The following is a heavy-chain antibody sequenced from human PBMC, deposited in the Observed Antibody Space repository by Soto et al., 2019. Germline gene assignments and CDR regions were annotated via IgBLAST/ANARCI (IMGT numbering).Heavy chain of an antibody. Sequence: SETLSVTCAVYGGSFSGYYWSWIRQPPGKGLEWIGEINQSGSTNYKSSLKSRVTISVDTSKNQFSLKLSSVTAADTAVYYCAAADWGHNFYYGMDVWGQGTTVTVSS. CDR2: INQSGST. J-gene: IGHJ6*02. CDR3: AAADWGHNFYYGMDV. V-gene: IGHV4-34*01. CDR1: GGSFSGYY. D-gene: IGHD7-27*01.